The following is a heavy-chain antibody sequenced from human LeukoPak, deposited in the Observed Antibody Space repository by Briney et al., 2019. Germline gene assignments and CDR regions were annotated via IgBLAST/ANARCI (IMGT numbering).Heavy chain of an antibody. CDR1: GYTFTDYY. J-gene: IGHJ4*02. V-gene: IGHV1-2*02. CDR3: ARAIAVVDY. Sequence: ASVTVSCKASGYTFTDYYIHWVRQAPGQGLEWMGWINPNSGGTNYAQKFQGRVTMTKDTSISTAYMELSRLRSGDTAVYFCARAIAVVDYWGQGTLVTVSS. CDR2: INPNSGGT. D-gene: IGHD6-19*01.